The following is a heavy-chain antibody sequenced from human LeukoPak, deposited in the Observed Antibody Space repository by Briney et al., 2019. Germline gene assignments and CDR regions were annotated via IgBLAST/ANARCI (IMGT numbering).Heavy chain of an antibody. CDR3: ARGEYQLLNQYMDV. V-gene: IGHV4-38-2*02. CDR1: GYSISSNYY. J-gene: IGHJ6*03. Sequence: SETLSLTCSVSGYSISSNYYWVWIRQPPGKGLEWVGSIYHSGSTYYNPSLKSRVTISVDTSKNQFSLKLSSVTAADTAVYYCARGEYQLLNQYMDVWGKGTTVTISS. D-gene: IGHD2-2*01. CDR2: IYHSGST.